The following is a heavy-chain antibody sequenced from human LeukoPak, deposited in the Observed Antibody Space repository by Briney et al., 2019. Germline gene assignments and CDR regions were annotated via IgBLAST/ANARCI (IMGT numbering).Heavy chain of an antibody. D-gene: IGHD3-22*01. V-gene: IGHV4-34*01. CDR2: INHSGST. CDR1: GGSFSGYY. CDR3: ARDGRGSGYYSANYYYYGMDV. Sequence: PSETLSLTCAVYGGSFSGYYWSWIRQPPGKGLEWIGEINHSGSTNYNPSLKSRVTISVDTSKNQFSLKLSSVTAADTAVYYCARDGRGSGYYSANYYYYGMDVWGQGTTVTVSS. J-gene: IGHJ6*02.